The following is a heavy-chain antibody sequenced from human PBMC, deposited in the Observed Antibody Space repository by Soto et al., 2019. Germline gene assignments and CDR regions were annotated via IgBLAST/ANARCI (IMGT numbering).Heavy chain of an antibody. D-gene: IGHD1-26*01. Sequence: GGSLRLSCAASGFTFSSYSMNWVRQAPGKGLEWVSSISSSSSYIYYADSVKGRFTISRDNAKNSLYLQMNSLRAEDTAVYYCARDLVSPNYHYYGMDVWGQGTTVTVS. CDR1: GFTFSSYS. J-gene: IGHJ6*02. CDR2: ISSSSSYI. CDR3: ARDLVSPNYHYYGMDV. V-gene: IGHV3-21*01.